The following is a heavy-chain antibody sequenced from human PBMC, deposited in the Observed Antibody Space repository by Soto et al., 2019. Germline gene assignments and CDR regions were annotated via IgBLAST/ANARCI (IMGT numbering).Heavy chain of an antibody. CDR2: ISAYNGNT. Sequence: GASVKVSCKASGYTFTSYGISWVRQAPGQGLEWMGWISAYNGNTNYAQKLQGRVTMTTDTSTSTAYMELRSLRSDDTAVYYCARDEGMYYYDSSGYPPRYWGQGTLVTVSS. J-gene: IGHJ4*02. CDR3: ARDEGMYYYDSSGYPPRY. D-gene: IGHD3-22*01. CDR1: GYTFTSYG. V-gene: IGHV1-18*01.